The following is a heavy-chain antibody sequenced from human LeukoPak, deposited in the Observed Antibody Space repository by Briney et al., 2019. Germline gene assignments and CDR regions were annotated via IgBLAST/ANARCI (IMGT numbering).Heavy chain of an antibody. CDR3: ARDKFRGYFDY. Sequence: GGSLRLSCAASEFTVSTNYMNWVCQAPGKGLEWVSAIYSGGTTYYADSVKGRFTISRGTSKNTLYLQMNSLRAEDTAVYYCARDKFRGYFDYWGQGTLVTVSS. D-gene: IGHD3-10*01. CDR1: EFTVSTNY. CDR2: IYSGGTT. V-gene: IGHV3-66*01. J-gene: IGHJ4*02.